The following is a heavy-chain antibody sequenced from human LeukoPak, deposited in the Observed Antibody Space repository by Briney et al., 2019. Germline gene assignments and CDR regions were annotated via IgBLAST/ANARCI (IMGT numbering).Heavy chain of an antibody. D-gene: IGHD5-24*01. CDR3: ARGDGYNELDAFDI. CDR2: IYYSGIT. Sequence: SETLSLTCTVPGGSITSYFWSWIRQPPGKGLEWIGYIYYSGITNYNPSIKSRVTISVDTSKNQFSLELSSVTAADTAVYYCARGDGYNELDAFDIWGQGTMVTVSS. V-gene: IGHV4-59*08. J-gene: IGHJ3*02. CDR1: GGSITSYF.